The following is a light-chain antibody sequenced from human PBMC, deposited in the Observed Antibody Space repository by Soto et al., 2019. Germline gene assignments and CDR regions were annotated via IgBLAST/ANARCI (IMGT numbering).Light chain of an antibody. CDR1: SSNSGAGYD. CDR2: ANS. V-gene: IGLV1-40*01. J-gene: IGLJ2*01. CDR3: QSYDSSLSGSV. Sequence: QSVLTQPPSVSGAPGQRVTSSCTGSSSNSGAGYDVHWSQQLPGAAPKLLIYANSNRPSGVPERFSGSKSGTSASLAITGLQAEDEADYHCQSYDSSLSGSVFGGGPKLTVL.